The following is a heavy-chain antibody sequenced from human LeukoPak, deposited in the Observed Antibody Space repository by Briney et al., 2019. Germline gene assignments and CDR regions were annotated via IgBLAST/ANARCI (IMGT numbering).Heavy chain of an antibody. CDR1: GYFISSGYD. V-gene: IGHV4-38-2*01. J-gene: IGHJ4*02. Sequence: SETLSLTCAVSGYFISSGYDWGWIRQPPGKGLEWIGSIYHSGSTYYNPSLKSRVTISVDTSKNQFSLKLSSVTAADTAVYYCARHLYDQGVADPFDNWGQGTLVTVSS. D-gene: IGHD3-10*02. CDR3: ARHLYDQGVADPFDN. CDR2: IYHSGST.